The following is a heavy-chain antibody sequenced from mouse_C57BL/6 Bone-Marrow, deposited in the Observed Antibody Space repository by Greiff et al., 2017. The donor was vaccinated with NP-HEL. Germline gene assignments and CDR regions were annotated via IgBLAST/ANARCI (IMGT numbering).Heavy chain of an antibody. CDR2: IDPEDGET. CDR3: ARDSSGYLFYFCC. Sequence: EVQGVESGAELVKPGASVKLSCTASGFNIKDYYMHWVKQRTEQGLEWIGRIDPEDGETKYAPKFQGKATITADPSSNTAYLQLSSLTSEDTAVYYCARDSSGYLFYFCCWGQGPTLTVSS. CDR1: GFNIKDYY. V-gene: IGHV14-2*01. J-gene: IGHJ2*01. D-gene: IGHD3-2*01.